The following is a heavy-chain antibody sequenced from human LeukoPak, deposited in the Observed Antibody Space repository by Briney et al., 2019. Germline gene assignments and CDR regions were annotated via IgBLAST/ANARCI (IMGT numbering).Heavy chain of an antibody. CDR1: GGSIGTYY. J-gene: IGHJ6*03. D-gene: IGHD3-16*02. CDR3: ARHIGGGIEDMDV. V-gene: IGHV4-59*08. CDR2: IYVTGT. Sequence: SETLSLICTVSGGSIGTYYWSWIRQSPGKGLVWIGYIYVTGTRYNPYLQSRVTISVDRSRNQFFLKMSSVTAADTAVYYCARHIGGGIEDMDVWGKGTKVIVSS.